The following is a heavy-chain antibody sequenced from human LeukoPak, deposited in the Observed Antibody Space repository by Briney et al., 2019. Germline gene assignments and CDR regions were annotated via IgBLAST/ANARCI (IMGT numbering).Heavy chain of an antibody. V-gene: IGHV1-2*02. D-gene: IGHD6-19*01. J-gene: IGHJ4*02. Sequence: ASVKVSCKASGYTFTGYYIHWVRQAPGQGLEWMGWVNPNDGGTNYAQKFQGRVTMTWDTSITTAYMELSSLTSDDTAVYYCARDHGSGWSLDYCGQGTLVTVSS. CDR1: GYTFTGYY. CDR2: VNPNDGGT. CDR3: ARDHGSGWSLDY.